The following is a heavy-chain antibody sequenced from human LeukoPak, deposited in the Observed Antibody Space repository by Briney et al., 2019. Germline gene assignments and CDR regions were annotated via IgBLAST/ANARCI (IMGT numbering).Heavy chain of an antibody. CDR1: RFTFRYYA. J-gene: IGHJ3*02. V-gene: IGHV3-23*01. CDR2: ISGSGDST. D-gene: IGHD3-22*01. CDR3: AKDGHHDSSGRGGGLDM. Sequence: GGSLRLSCAASRFTFRYYAMSWVRQAPGKGLEWVSFISGSGDSTYYADSVKGRFTISRDNSKNTLYLQMRSLRAEDMAIYFCAKDGHHDSSGRGGGLDMWGQGTMVTVSS.